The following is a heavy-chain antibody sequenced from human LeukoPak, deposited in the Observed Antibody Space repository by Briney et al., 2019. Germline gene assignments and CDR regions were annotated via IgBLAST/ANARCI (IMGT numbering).Heavy chain of an antibody. CDR2: INCNSGFP. D-gene: IGHD3-22*01. Sequence: ASVTVSCKASGYTFTDYYVHWVRQAPGQGLERMGWINCNSGFPKYSQKFQGRVTMTRDTSISTAYMELSRLRSDDTAVYYCASLNYYDSSGYYDYWGQGTLVTVSS. CDR1: GYTFTDYY. CDR3: ASLNYYDSSGYYDY. V-gene: IGHV1-2*02. J-gene: IGHJ4*02.